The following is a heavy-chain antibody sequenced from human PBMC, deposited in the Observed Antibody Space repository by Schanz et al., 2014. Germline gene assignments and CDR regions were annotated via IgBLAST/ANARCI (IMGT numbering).Heavy chain of an antibody. CDR3: AGDNLVRISWYNYYGEDV. CDR2: TIPILNIA. V-gene: IGHV1-69*04. CDR1: GGTFNSYA. D-gene: IGHD6-13*01. J-gene: IGHJ6*02. Sequence: QVQLVQSGAEVKKPGSSVKVSCKASGGTFNSYAVSWVRQAPGQGLEWMGRTIPILNIANYAQKFQGRVTLTAEKSASAAYMELSGLGSDDTAVYYCAGDNLVRISWYNYYGEDVWGQGTTVSVSS.